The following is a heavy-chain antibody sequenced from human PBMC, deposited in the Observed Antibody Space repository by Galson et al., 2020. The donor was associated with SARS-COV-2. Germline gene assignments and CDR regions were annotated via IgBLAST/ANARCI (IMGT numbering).Heavy chain of an antibody. J-gene: IGHJ4*02. D-gene: IGHD2-15*01. CDR1: RDSMASHY. V-gene: IGHV4-59*08. CDR2: IDYSGNT. Sequence: ETSETLSLTCSVSRDSMASHYWSWIRQPPGKGLEWIGFIDYSGNTNYNSSLKSRVTISIDTSKYQFSLKLTSVTAADTAGYYCAKLAGWRRGSEDYWGQGTLVTVSS. CDR3: AKLAGWRRGSEDY.